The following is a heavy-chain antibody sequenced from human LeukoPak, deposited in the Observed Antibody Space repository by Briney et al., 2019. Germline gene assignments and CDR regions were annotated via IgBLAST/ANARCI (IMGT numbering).Heavy chain of an antibody. CDR1: GYTFTSYY. Sequence: EASVKVSCKASGYTFTSYYMHWVRQAPGQGLEWMGLINPSGGSTSYAQKFQGRVTMTRDTSTSTVYMELSSLRSEDTAVYYCARAYCSSTSCYANYSDYWGQGTLVTVSS. D-gene: IGHD2-2*01. V-gene: IGHV1-46*01. J-gene: IGHJ4*02. CDR2: INPSGGST. CDR3: ARAYCSSTSCYANYSDY.